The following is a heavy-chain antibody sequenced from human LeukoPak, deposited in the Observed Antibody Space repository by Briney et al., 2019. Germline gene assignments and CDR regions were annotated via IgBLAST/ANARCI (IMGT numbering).Heavy chain of an antibody. CDR3: ARDRLQLQS. J-gene: IGHJ5*02. CDR1: SGSISSYY. D-gene: IGHD5-24*01. Sequence: SETLSLTCTVSSGSISSYYWSWIRQPAGKGLEWIGRIYTSGSTNYNPSLKSRVTMSVDTSKNHVSLNLTSVTAADTAVYYCARDRLQLQSWGQGTLVTVSS. CDR2: IYTSGST. V-gene: IGHV4-4*07.